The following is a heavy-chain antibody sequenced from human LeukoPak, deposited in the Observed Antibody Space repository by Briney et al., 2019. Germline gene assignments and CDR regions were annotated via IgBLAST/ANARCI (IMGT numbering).Heavy chain of an antibody. CDR1: GGSISSSYYY. CDR3: ARDYYDSSGLDY. Sequence: SETLSLTCTVSGGSISSSYYYWGWIRQPPGKGLEWIGSIYDSGSTYYNPSLKSRVTISVDTSKNQFSLKLSSVTAADTAVYYCARDYYDSSGLDYWGQGTLVTVSS. CDR2: IYDSGST. D-gene: IGHD3-22*01. V-gene: IGHV4-39*07. J-gene: IGHJ4*02.